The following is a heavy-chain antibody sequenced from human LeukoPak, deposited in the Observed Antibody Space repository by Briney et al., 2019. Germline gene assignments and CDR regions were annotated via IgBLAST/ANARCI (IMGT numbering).Heavy chain of an antibody. J-gene: IGHJ5*02. CDR1: GGSFSGYY. CDR2: INHSGST. D-gene: IGHD3-3*01. V-gene: IGHV4-34*01. CDR3: ARGPQRITIFGVVISPSTTRRNWFDP. Sequence: SETLSLTCAVYGGSFSGYYWSWIRQPPGKGLEWIGEINHSGSTNYNPSLKSRVTISVDTSKNQFSLKLSSVTAADTAVYYCARGPQRITIFGVVISPSTTRRNWFDPWGQGTLVTVPS.